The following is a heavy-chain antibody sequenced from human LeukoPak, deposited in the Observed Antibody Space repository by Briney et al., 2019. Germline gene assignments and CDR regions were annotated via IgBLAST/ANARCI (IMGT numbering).Heavy chain of an antibody. CDR1: GFTFSDYY. J-gene: IGHJ4*02. D-gene: IGHD3-22*01. V-gene: IGHV3-11*01. Sequence: GGSLRLSCAASGFTFSDYYMSWIRQAPGKGLEWVSYISSSGSTIYYADSVKGRFTISRDNSKDTLYLQMSGLRAEDTALYYCAQHRYDSSGYLFNFWGQGTLVTVSS. CDR2: ISSSGSTI. CDR3: AQHRYDSSGYLFNF.